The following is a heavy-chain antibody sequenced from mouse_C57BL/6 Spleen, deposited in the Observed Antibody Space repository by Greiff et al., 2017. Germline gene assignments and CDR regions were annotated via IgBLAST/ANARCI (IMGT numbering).Heavy chain of an antibody. Sequence: VQLKESGPVLVKPGASVKMSCKASGYTFTDYYMNWVKQSHGKSLEWIGVINPYNGGTSYNQKFKGKATLTVDKSSSTAYMELNSLTSEDSAVYYCARYGSSYDYAMDYWGQGTSVTVSS. V-gene: IGHV1-19*01. D-gene: IGHD1-1*01. J-gene: IGHJ4*01. CDR2: INPYNGGT. CDR3: ARYGSSYDYAMDY. CDR1: GYTFTDYY.